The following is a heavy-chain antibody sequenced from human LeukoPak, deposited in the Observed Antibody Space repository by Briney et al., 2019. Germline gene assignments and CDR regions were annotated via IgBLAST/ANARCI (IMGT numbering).Heavy chain of an antibody. J-gene: IGHJ4*02. CDR3: ARWLGYCSSTSCYPPFDY. CDR2: IYPGDSDT. Sequence: GESLKISCKGSGYSFTSYCIGWVRQMPGKGLEWMGIIYPGDSDTRYSPSFQGQVTISADKSISTAYLQWSSLKASDTAMYYCARWLGYCSSTSCYPPFDYWGQGTPVTVSS. V-gene: IGHV5-51*01. D-gene: IGHD2-2*01. CDR1: GYSFTSYC.